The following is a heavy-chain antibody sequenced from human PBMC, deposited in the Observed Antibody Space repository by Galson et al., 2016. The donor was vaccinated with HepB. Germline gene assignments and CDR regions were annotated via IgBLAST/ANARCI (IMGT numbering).Heavy chain of an antibody. J-gene: IGHJ4*02. CDR3: AGHTSLGYSKNFGPDS. CDR1: GYNFGSYW. CDR2: IYPGDSDT. Sequence: QSGAEVKKPGDSLKISCKGSGYNFGSYWIGWVRQMPGKGLEWMGIIYPGDSDTKYSPSFEGQVTFSAAKDISTAYLQWSSLKASDTAMYYCAGHTSLGYSKNFGPDSWGQGTLVTGSS. D-gene: IGHD4-11*01. V-gene: IGHV5-51*01.